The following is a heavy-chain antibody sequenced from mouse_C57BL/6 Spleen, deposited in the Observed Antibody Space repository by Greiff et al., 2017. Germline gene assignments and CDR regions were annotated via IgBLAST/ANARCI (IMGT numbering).Heavy chain of an antibody. CDR2: ISSGGDYI. J-gene: IGHJ2*01. V-gene: IGHV5-9-1*02. Sequence: EVMLVESGEGLVKPGGSLKLSCAASGFTFSSYAMSWVRQTPEKRLEWVAYISSGGDYIYYADTVKGRFTISRDNARNTLYLQMRSLKSEDTAMYYCTRGRLYYFDYWGQGTTLTVSS. CDR3: TRGRLYYFDY. CDR1: GFTFSSYA.